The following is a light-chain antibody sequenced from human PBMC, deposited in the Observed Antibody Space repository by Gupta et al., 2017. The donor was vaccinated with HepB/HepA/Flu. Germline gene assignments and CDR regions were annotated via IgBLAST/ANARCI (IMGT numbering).Light chain of an antibody. CDR2: YDR. Sequence: SYVLTPPPPVSVAPGKPARLTCGGNNIETKSVHWYQQKPGQAPVLVISYDRERPSGIPERFSGSNSGNTATLTISRVEAGDEADYYCQVWDNYSHHVVFGGGTKLTVL. V-gene: IGLV3-21*04. CDR1: NIETKS. CDR3: QVWDNYSHHVV. J-gene: IGLJ3*02.